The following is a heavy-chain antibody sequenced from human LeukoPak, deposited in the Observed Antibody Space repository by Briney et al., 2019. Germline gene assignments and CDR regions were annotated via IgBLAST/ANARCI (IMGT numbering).Heavy chain of an antibody. CDR3: AKDSSSGYSYYYYYGMDV. J-gene: IGHJ6*02. V-gene: IGHV3-53*01. Sequence: GGSLRLSCAASGFTVSSNYMSWVRQAPGKGLEWVSVIYSGGSTYYADSVKGRFTISRDNSKNTLYLQMNSLRAEDTAVYYCAKDSSSGYSYYYYYGMDVWGQGTTVTVSS. D-gene: IGHD3-3*01. CDR1: GFTVSSNY. CDR2: IYSGGST.